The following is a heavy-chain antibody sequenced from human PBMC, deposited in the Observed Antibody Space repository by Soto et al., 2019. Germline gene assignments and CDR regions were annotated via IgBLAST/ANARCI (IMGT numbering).Heavy chain of an antibody. V-gene: IGHV4-4*02. J-gene: IGHJ6*01. CDR2: ICHSGST. Sequence: QVQLQESRPGLVRPSGTLSLTCAVSGGSISSSNWWRWVRQPPGKGRAWIGEICHSGSTNYNPSLKSVVTISVDKSNHQFPPNLSTGTAADTAAEYCARARTRGWHYDYG. CDR1: GGSISSSNW. CDR3: ARARTRGWHYDYG. D-gene: IGHD6-19*01.